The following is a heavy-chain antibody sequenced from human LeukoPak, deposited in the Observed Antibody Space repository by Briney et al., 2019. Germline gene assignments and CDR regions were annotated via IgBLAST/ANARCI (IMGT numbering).Heavy chain of an antibody. Sequence: PSETLSLTCTVSGGFISSYYWSWIRQPAGKGLEWIGRIYTSGSTNYNPSLKSRVTISVDTSKNQFSLKLSSVTAADTAVYYCARVHYYYDSSGYQEHDAFDIWGQGTMVTVSS. CDR1: GGFISSYY. D-gene: IGHD3-22*01. CDR3: ARVHYYYDSSGYQEHDAFDI. J-gene: IGHJ3*02. V-gene: IGHV4-4*07. CDR2: IYTSGST.